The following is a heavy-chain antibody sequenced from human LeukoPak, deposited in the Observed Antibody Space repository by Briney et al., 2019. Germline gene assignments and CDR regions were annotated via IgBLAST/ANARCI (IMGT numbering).Heavy chain of an antibody. CDR3: ARPGSYYGYFQH. CDR2: INAGNGNT. D-gene: IGHD1-26*01. CDR1: GYTFTSYA. V-gene: IGHV1-3*01. Sequence: ASVKVSCKASGYTFTSYAIHWVRQAPGQRLEWMGWINAGNGNTKYSQKFQGRVTITRDTSASTAYMELSSLRSEDTAVYYCARPGSYYGYFQHWGQGTLVTVSS. J-gene: IGHJ1*01.